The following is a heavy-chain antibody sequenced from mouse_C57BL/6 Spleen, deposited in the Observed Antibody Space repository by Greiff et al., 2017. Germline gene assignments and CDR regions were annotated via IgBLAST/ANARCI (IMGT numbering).Heavy chain of an antibody. J-gene: IGHJ4*01. D-gene: IGHD2-5*01. CDR2: IYPSDSET. CDR3: ARGGAYYSNYVELDY. Sequence: QVHVKQPGAELVRPGSSVKLSCKASGYTFTSYWLAWVKQRPGQGLEWLGNIYPSDSETHYNQKFKDKATLTVDKSSSTAYKQLSSLTSEDSPVYYCARGGAYYSNYVELDYWGQGTSVTVSS. V-gene: IGHV1-61*01. CDR1: GYTFTSYW.